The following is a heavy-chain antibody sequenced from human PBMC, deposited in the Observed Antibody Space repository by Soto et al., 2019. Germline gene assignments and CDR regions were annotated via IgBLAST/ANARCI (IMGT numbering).Heavy chain of an antibody. J-gene: IGHJ4*02. CDR2: INHSGST. CDR1: GGSFSGYY. CDR3: ARDKITGLFDY. V-gene: IGHV4-34*01. Sequence: QVQLQQWGAGLLKPSETLSLTCAVYGGSFSGYYWTWIRQPPGTGLEWIGEINHSGSTNHNPSLKSRVTRSVDTSKHQFSLKLTSVTAADTAVYYCARDKITGLFDYWGQGTLVTVSS. D-gene: IGHD2-8*02.